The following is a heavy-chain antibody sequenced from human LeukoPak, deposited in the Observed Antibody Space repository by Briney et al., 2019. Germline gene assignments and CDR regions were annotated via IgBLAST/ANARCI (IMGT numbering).Heavy chain of an antibody. Sequence: GGSLRLSCAASGFTFISYAMPWVRQAPGKGLEWVAVISHDGNSKYYTDSVKGRFTISRDNSKNTLYLQMNGLRAEDTAVYYCARGTIFGVVTTTDYWGQGTLVTVSS. D-gene: IGHD3-3*01. CDR1: GFTFISYA. V-gene: IGHV3-30-3*01. CDR3: ARGTIFGVVTTTDY. J-gene: IGHJ4*02. CDR2: ISHDGNSK.